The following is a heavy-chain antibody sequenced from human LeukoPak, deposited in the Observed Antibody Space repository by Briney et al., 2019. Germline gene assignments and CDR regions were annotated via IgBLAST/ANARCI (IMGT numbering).Heavy chain of an antibody. V-gene: IGHV3-23*01. D-gene: IGHD1-26*01. J-gene: IGHJ4*02. Sequence: PGGSLRLSCAASGFFFNSYAMNWVRQPPGKGLEWVSSISGSGGIRNYADSVKGRFTISRDNSKNTVFLQMTSLRAEDTGVYYCAKCIIPSGWEVPAPGYWGQGTLVTVSS. CDR2: ISGSGGIR. CDR1: GFFFNSYA. CDR3: AKCIIPSGWEVPAPGY.